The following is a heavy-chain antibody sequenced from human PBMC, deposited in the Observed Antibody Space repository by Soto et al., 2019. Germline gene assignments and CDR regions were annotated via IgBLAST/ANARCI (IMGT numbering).Heavy chain of an antibody. CDR2: INDGNGNT. J-gene: IGHJ4*02. V-gene: IGHV1-3*01. CDR3: ALSHTGFCNSVECPGAFYS. CDR1: GYTYLNYA. Sequence: ASVKVSCKVSGYTYLNYAFHWVRQAPGQRLEWLGWINDGNGNTRYSQKIQGRLSITRDTSASTSYMELSRLRSEDTALYYCALSHTGFCNSVECPGAFYSWGQGTLVTVSS. D-gene: IGHD2-15*01.